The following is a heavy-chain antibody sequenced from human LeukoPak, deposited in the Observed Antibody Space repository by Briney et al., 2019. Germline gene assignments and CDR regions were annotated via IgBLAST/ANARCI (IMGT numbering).Heavy chain of an antibody. CDR3: ALLYSSSWSSDFDY. CDR2: IYWDDDK. D-gene: IGHD6-13*01. Sequence: SGPTLVKPTQTLTLTCTFSGFSLSTSGVGVGWIRQPPGKALEWLALIYWDDDKRYSPSLKSRLTITKDNSKNQVVLTMTNMDPVDTATYYCALLYSSSWSSDFDYWGQGTLVTVSS. V-gene: IGHV2-5*02. J-gene: IGHJ4*02. CDR1: GFSLSTSGVG.